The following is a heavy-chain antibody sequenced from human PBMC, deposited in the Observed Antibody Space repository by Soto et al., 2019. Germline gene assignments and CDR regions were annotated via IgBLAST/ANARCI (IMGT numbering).Heavy chain of an antibody. CDR1: GFTFDDYA. CDR3: ASSRGRGDFWSGYVAFDI. V-gene: IGHV3-9*01. D-gene: IGHD3-3*01. Sequence: EVQLVESGGGLVQPGRSLRLSCAASGFTFDDYAMHWVRQAPGKGLEWVSGVSWNSGSEGYADSVKGRFTISRDNVNKSLHLRMNSLEPEDTAVYFCASSRGRGDFWSGYVAFDIWGQGTMVTVS. CDR2: VSWNSGSE. J-gene: IGHJ3*02.